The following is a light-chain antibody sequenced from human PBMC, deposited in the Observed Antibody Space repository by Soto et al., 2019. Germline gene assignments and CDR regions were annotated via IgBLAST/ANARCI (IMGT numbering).Light chain of an antibody. Sequence: DVQMTQSPSSLSASVGDRVTITCQASQSVSIYLNWYQQKPGKAPNLLISAASSLQNGVPSRFRGSGSGTDFTLTISGLQPEDFATYYCQQSYSTPPWTFGQGTKVDIK. J-gene: IGKJ1*01. CDR2: AAS. CDR3: QQSYSTPPWT. CDR1: QSVSIY. V-gene: IGKV1-39*01.